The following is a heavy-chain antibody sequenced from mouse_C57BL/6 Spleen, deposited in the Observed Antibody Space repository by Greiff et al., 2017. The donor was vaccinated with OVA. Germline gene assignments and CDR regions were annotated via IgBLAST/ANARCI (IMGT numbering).Heavy chain of an antibody. J-gene: IGHJ3*01. CDR1: GFNIKDYY. V-gene: IGHV14-1*01. D-gene: IGHD2-5*01. Sequence: EVQLQQSGAELVRPGASVKLSCTASGFNIKDYYMHWVKQRPEQGLEWIGRIDPEDGDTEYAPKFQGKATMTADTSYNTAYLQLSSLTSEDTAVYYCTAYYSNYFAWFAYWGQGTLVTVSA. CDR3: TAYYSNYFAWFAY. CDR2: IDPEDGDT.